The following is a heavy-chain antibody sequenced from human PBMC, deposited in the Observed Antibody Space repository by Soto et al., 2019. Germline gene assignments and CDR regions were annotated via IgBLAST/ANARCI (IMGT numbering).Heavy chain of an antibody. CDR1: GFTFDTFA. CDR3: ARVNPGNNLYYYYGLDV. J-gene: IGHJ6*02. CDR2: ISYDGYNT. D-gene: IGHD1-1*01. V-gene: IGHV3-30-3*01. Sequence: QVHLVESGGSVVQPGRSLRLSCAASGFTFDTFAIHWVRQTPGKVLELVALISYDGYNTYYADSVKGRFTISSDNSKNTLYLQMTSLRPDDTGVYYCARVNPGNNLYYYYGLDVWGQGTSVTVSS.